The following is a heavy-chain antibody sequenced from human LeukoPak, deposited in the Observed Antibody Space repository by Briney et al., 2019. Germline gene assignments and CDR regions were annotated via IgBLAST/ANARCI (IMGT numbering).Heavy chain of an antibody. V-gene: IGHV4-59*01. CDR3: ARGRGWFDP. CDR1: GGSISSYY. CDR2: IYYTGST. J-gene: IGHJ5*02. Sequence: SETLSLTCTVSGGSISSYYWSWIRQPPGKGLEWIGYIYYTGSTNYNPSLKSRITISVDTSKNQFSLKLSSVTAADTAVYYCARGRGWFDPWGQGTLVTVSS.